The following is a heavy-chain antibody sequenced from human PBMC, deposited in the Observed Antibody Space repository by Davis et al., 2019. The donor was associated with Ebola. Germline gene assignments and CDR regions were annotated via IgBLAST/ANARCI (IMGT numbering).Heavy chain of an antibody. D-gene: IGHD3-10*01. CDR2: INHSGST. CDR1: GGSFSGYY. Sequence: GSLRLSCAVYGGSFSGYYWSWISQSPGKGLEWIGEINHSGSTNYTPSLKSRVTISVDTSKNQFYLKLSSVSAADTAVYYCAKLGITMVPWGQGTLVTVSS. V-gene: IGHV4-34*01. CDR3: AKLGITMVP. J-gene: IGHJ5*02.